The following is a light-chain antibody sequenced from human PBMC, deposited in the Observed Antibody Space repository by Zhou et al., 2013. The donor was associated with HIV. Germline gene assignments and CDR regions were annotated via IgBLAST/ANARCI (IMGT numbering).Light chain of an antibody. CDR3: QQGSSWPPRIT. CDR2: DIS. V-gene: IGKV3-11*01. J-gene: IGKJ3*01. Sequence: EIVMTQSPGTLSLSPGERATLSCRASQTISSAYLAWYQQKPGQAPRLLIYDISKRATGIPARFSGSGSGTDFTLTITSLEPEDFAVYYCQQGSSWPPRITFGPGTKVDIK. CDR1: QTISSAY.